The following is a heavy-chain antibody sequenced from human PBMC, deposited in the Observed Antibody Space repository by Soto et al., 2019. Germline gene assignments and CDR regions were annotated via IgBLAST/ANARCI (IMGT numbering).Heavy chain of an antibody. J-gene: IGHJ4*02. V-gene: IGHV3-30*18. Sequence: GGSLRLSCAASGFTFTDYGMHWVRQAPGKRLEWVAVLSNDGRDQHSADSVKGRFAISRDNSKNTPYLQMNGLRAEDTAIYYCAKDRAYGAASYYLDYWGQGTLVTVSS. D-gene: IGHD4-17*01. CDR1: GFTFTDYG. CDR2: LSNDGRDQ. CDR3: AKDRAYGAASYYLDY.